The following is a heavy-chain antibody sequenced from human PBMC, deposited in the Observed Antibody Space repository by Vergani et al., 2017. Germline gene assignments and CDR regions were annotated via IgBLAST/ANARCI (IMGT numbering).Heavy chain of an antibody. CDR2: IYYSGST. J-gene: IGHJ6*02. V-gene: IGHV4-39*07. CDR1: GGSISSSSYY. CDR3: ARAGTNDYRNYDLGGMDV. Sequence: QLQLQESGPGLVKPSETLSLTCTVSGGSISSSSYYWGWIRQPPGKGLEWIGSIYYSGSTYYNPSLKSRVTISVDTSKNQFSLKLSSVTAADTAVYYCARAGTNDYRNYDLGGMDVWGQGTTVTVSS. D-gene: IGHD4-11*01.